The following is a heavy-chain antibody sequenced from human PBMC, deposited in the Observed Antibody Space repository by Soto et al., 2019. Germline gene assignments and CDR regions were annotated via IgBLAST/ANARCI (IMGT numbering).Heavy chain of an antibody. CDR1: GFTLSGYA. V-gene: IGHV3-64*01. CDR3: ARRARPDFYYMDV. CDR2: ISSNGVGT. J-gene: IGHJ6*03. Sequence: EVQLAESGGGLAQPGGSLRLSRAASGFTLSGYAMDWVRQAPGKGLEYVSGISSNGVGTYYANSVQGRFTISRGNSKNTVYLQMGSLRPEDMAVYYCARRARPDFYYMDVWGKGTTVTVSS. D-gene: IGHD6-6*01.